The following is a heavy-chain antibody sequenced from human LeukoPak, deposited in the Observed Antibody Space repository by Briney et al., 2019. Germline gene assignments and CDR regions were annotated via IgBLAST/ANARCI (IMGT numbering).Heavy chain of an antibody. CDR1: GFTFDDCA. Sequence: GGSLRLSCAASGFTFDDCAMHWVRQAPGKGLEWASGISWNSGSIGYADSVKGRFTISRDNAKNSLYLQMNSLRAEDTALYYCAKAQSDDGYNLYYFDYWGQGTLVTVSS. CDR2: ISWNSGSI. J-gene: IGHJ4*02. D-gene: IGHD5-12*01. CDR3: AKAQSDDGYNLYYFDY. V-gene: IGHV3-9*01.